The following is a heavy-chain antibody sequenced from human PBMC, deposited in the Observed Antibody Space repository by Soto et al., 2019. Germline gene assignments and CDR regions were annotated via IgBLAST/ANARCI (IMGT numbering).Heavy chain of an antibody. CDR1: GFTFSSYG. V-gene: IGHV3-33*01. D-gene: IGHD2-21*02. J-gene: IGHJ4*02. Sequence: WGSLGLSCAASGFTFSSYGMHSVRRAPGKGLEWVAVKWYDGSNKYYTDSVKGRFTISRDNSKNTLYLKMNSLRAADTAVYYCACDMWVYCGGDCSFDYWGQGTLVTVSS. CDR3: ACDMWVYCGGDCSFDY. CDR2: KWYDGSNK.